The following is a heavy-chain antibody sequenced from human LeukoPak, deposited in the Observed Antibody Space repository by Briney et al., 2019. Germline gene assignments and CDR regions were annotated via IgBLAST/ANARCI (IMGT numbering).Heavy chain of an antibody. V-gene: IGHV4-30-4*01. J-gene: IGHJ5*02. CDR1: GGSISSGDYY. D-gene: IGHD2-21*01. CDR2: IYYSGST. CDR3: ARDIKVINPNNWLDP. Sequence: PSQTLSLTCTVSGGSISSGDYYWSWIRQPPGKGLEWIGYIYYSGSTYYNPSLTSRVTISVDTSKNQFSLKLSSVTAADTAVYYCARDIKVINPNNWLDPWGQGTLVTVSS.